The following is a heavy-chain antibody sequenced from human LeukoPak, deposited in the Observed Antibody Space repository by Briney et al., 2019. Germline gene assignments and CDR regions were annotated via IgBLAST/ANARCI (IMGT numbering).Heavy chain of an antibody. CDR1: GYTFTGYY. D-gene: IGHD1-26*01. J-gene: IGHJ4*02. CDR2: INPNSGGT. CDR3: ARAWRISGSYSGFAY. Sequence: APAKVSCKASGYTFTGYYMHWVRQAPGQGLEWMGRINPNSGGTNYAQKFQGRVTMTRDTSISTAYMELSRLRSDDTAVYYCARAWRISGSYSGFAYWGQGTLVTVSS. V-gene: IGHV1-2*06.